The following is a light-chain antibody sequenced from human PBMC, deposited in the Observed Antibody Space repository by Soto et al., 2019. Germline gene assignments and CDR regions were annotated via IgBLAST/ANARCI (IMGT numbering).Light chain of an antibody. CDR3: QQYYSTPQT. V-gene: IGKV4-1*01. CDR2: WAS. Sequence: DIVMTQSPDSLAVSLGERATINCKSSQSVLYSSSNKNSLAWYQQKPGQPPKLLIYWASTRESGVPDRFSGRGSGTDFTLTISSLQAEDVAVYYCQQYYSTPQTFGQGTKVEIK. J-gene: IGKJ1*01. CDR1: QSVLYSSSNKNS.